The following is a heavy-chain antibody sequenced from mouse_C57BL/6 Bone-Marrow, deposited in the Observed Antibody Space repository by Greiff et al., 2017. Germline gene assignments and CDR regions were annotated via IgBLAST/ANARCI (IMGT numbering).Heavy chain of an antibody. Sequence: QVQLQQSGAELVRPGTSVKLSCKASGYTFTSYWMHWVKQRPGQGLEWIGVIDPSDSYTNYNQKFKGKATLTVDTSSSTAYMQLSSLTSEDSAVYYCAREAGSSTIDYWGQGTTLTVSS. V-gene: IGHV1-59*01. CDR1: GYTFTSYW. J-gene: IGHJ2*01. CDR2: IDPSDSYT. CDR3: AREAGSSTIDY. D-gene: IGHD1-1*01.